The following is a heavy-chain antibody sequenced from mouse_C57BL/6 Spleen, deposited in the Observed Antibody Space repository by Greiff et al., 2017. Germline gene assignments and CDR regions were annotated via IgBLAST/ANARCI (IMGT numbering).Heavy chain of an antibody. Sequence: EVQLVESGGGLVKPGGSLKLSCAASGFTFSDYGMHWVRQAPEKGLEWVAYISSGSSTIYYADTVQGRFTISRDNAKNTLFLQMTSLRSEDTAMYYCATRDGYYGGYYAMDYWGQGTSVTVSS. V-gene: IGHV5-17*01. CDR1: GFTFSDYG. D-gene: IGHD2-3*01. CDR2: ISSGSSTI. CDR3: ATRDGYYGGYYAMDY. J-gene: IGHJ4*01.